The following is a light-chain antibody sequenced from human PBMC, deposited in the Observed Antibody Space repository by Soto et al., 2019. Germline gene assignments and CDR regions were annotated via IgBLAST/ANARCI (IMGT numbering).Light chain of an antibody. CDR3: QHYNNWPFT. J-gene: IGKJ2*01. CDR1: QRVSSN. V-gene: IGKV3-15*01. CDR2: GAS. Sequence: EIVMTQSPATLPVSPGERATLSCRAGQRVSSNLAWYQQKPGQAPTLLIYGASARATGIPVRFSGSRSGTEFALTISSLQSEDFAVYYCQHYNNWPFTFGQGTKLEIK.